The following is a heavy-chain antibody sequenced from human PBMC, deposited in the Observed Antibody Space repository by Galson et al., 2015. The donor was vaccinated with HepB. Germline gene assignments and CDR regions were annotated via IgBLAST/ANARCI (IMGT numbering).Heavy chain of an antibody. CDR2: ISYDGSDK. J-gene: IGHJ4*02. V-gene: IGHV3-30*03. D-gene: IGHD3-10*02. CDR1: GFTLGNYG. CDR3: AMFPNFDY. Sequence: SLRLSCAASGFTLGNYGLHWVRQAPGKGLEWVTIISYDGSDKKYAESVKGRFTVSRDNSKNTLFLQMNSLRAEDTAVYYCAMFPNFDYWGQGTLVTVSS.